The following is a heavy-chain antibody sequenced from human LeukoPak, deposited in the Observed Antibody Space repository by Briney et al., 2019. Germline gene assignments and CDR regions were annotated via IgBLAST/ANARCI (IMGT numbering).Heavy chain of an antibody. CDR3: ARDRRLETDYFDY. Sequence: GGSLRLSCAASGFTFSSYWMSWVRQAPGTGLEWVANIKQDGSEKNYVDSVKGRFTISRDNAKNSLYLQMNSLRAEDTAVYYCARDRRLETDYFDYWGQGTLVTVSS. J-gene: IGHJ4*02. CDR1: GFTFSSYW. V-gene: IGHV3-7*01. D-gene: IGHD1-1*01. CDR2: IKQDGSEK.